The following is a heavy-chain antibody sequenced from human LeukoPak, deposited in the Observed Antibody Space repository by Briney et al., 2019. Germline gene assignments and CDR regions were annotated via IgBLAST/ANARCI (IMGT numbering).Heavy chain of an antibody. CDR3: ARGLSGGVAARQRRFDY. J-gene: IGHJ4*02. D-gene: IGHD6-6*01. V-gene: IGHV4-34*01. CDR2: INHSGST. Sequence: SETLSLTCAVYGGSFSGYYWSWIRQPPGKGLEWIGEINHSGSTNYNPSLKSRVTISVDTSKNRFSLKLSSVTAADTAVYYCARGLSGGVAARQRRFDYWGQGTLVTVSS. CDR1: GGSFSGYY.